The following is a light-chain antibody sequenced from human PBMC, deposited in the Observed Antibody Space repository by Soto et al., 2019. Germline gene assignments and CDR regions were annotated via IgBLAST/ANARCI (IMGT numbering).Light chain of an antibody. V-gene: IGKV3-15*01. CDR1: QSVSSN. Sequence: EILMTQSPATLSVSPGERATLSCRASQSVSSNLAWYQQKPGQAPRLLIFGASTRASGIPARFSASGSGTEFSLTISSLQSEDFAVYYCQQRGKWPSTFGPGTKVE. J-gene: IGKJ2*02. CDR2: GAS. CDR3: QQRGKWPST.